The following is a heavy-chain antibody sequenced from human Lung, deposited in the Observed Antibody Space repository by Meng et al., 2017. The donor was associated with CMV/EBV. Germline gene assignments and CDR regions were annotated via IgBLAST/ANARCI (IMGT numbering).Heavy chain of an antibody. D-gene: IGHD2-8*01. V-gene: IGHV1-2*02. J-gene: IGHJ4*02. CDR1: GYTFTGYY. CDR2: INPNSGGT. CDR3: ARESSNGYFDY. Sequence: AXVXVSCKASGYTFTGYYMHWVRQAPGQGLEWMGWINPNSGGTNYAQKFQGRVTMTRDTSISTAYMELSRLRSDGTAVYYCARESSNGYFDYWGQGTVVTVSS.